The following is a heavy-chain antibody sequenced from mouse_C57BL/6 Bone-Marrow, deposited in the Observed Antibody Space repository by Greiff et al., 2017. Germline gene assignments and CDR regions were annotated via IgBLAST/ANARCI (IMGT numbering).Heavy chain of an antibody. Sequence: VQLQQSDAELVKPGASVKISCKVSGYTFTDHTIHWMKQRPGQGLEWIGNINPSNGGTNYNEKFKSKATLTVDKSSSTAYMQLSSLTSEDSAVYYCAGGGSYQAWFAYWGQGTLVTVSA. D-gene: IGHD2-10*01. CDR2: INPSNGGT. CDR3: AGGGSYQAWFAY. V-gene: IGHV1-78*01. CDR1: GYTFTDHT. J-gene: IGHJ3*01.